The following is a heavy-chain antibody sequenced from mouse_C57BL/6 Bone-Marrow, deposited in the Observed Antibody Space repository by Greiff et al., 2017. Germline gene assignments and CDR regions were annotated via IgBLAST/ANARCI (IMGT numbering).Heavy chain of an antibody. Sequence: VQLQQSGPELVKPGASVKISCKASGYAFSSSWMNWVKQRPGKGLEWIGRIYPGDGDTTYNGKFKGKATLTADKSSSTAYMQHSSLTSEDPSVYFCARSVGLYSNDQGFAYWGQGTLVTVSA. D-gene: IGHD2-12*01. CDR3: ARSVGLYSNDQGFAY. CDR1: GYAFSSSW. V-gene: IGHV1-82*01. CDR2: IYPGDGDT. J-gene: IGHJ3*01.